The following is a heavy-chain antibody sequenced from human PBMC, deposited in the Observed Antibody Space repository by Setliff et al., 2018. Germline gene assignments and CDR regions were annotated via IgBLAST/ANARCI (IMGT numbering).Heavy chain of an antibody. CDR3: ARVHYETSTYSPTLFDH. CDR1: GFTFSSYG. D-gene: IGHD3-22*01. CDR2: IRYDGSNK. V-gene: IGHV3-30*02. Sequence: GGSLRLSCAASGFTFSSYGMHWVRQAPGKGLEWVAFIRYDGSNKYYADSVKGRFTISRDNAKNSLFLQMNILEVEDTAVYYCARVHYETSTYSPTLFDHWGQGALVTVSS. J-gene: IGHJ4*02.